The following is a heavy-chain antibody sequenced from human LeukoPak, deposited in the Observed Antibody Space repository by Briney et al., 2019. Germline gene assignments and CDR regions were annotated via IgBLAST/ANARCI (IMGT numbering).Heavy chain of an antibody. D-gene: IGHD2-2*01. CDR3: AGGSSYPNWFDP. CDR2: IYYSGST. J-gene: IGHJ5*02. Sequence: SETLSLTCSVSGDSISTSSYYWGWIRQPPGKGLEWIGTIYYSGSTYYNPSLTSRVTISVDTSKNQFSLKLSSVTAADTAVYYCAGGSSYPNWFDPWGQGTLVTVSS. CDR1: GDSISTSSYY. V-gene: IGHV4-39*07.